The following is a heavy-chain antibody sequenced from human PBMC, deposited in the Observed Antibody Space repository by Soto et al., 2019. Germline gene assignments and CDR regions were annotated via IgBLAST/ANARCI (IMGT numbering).Heavy chain of an antibody. J-gene: IGHJ2*01. CDR1: GFVYSNYA. V-gene: IGHV3-33*01. CDR2: IWNDGSKK. D-gene: IGHD6-25*01. CDR3: GRGIPSQYTSDWLYWYFDL. Sequence: VQLVESGGGVVQPGRSLRLSCAASGFVYSNYAMHWVRLSPGKGLEWVALIWNDGSKKDYLDSVKGRFIISRDNSLKSLHLQLDSQGAEDAAVYFCGRGIPSQYTSDWLYWYFDLGGRGTQVTVSA.